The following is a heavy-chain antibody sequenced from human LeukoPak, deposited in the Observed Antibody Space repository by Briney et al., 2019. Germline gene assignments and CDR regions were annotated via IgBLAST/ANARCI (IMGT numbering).Heavy chain of an antibody. V-gene: IGHV3-30*03. Sequence: PGRSLRLSCAASGFTFSSYGMHWVRQAPGKGLEWVAVISYDGSNKYYADSVKGRFTISRDNSKNTLYLQMGSLRAEDMAVYYCARAFSTGYMDVWGKGTTVTVSS. CDR1: GFTFSSYG. CDR2: ISYDGSNK. CDR3: ARAFSTGYMDV. D-gene: IGHD1-1*01. J-gene: IGHJ6*03.